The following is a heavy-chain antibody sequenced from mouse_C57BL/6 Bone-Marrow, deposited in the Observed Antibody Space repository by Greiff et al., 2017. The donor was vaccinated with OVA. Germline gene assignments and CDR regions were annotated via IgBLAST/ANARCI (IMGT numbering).Heavy chain of an antibody. J-gene: IGHJ1*03. D-gene: IGHD1-1*01. CDR2: IHPNSGST. Sequence: VQLQQSGAELVKPGASVKLSCKASGYTFTSYWMHWVKQRPGQGLEWIGMIHPNSGSTNYNQKLKSKATLTVDKYSRTAYMQLSSLTSEDSAVNYCAREGHYYGSSHWYFDDWGTGTTVTVSS. CDR1: GYTFTSYW. CDR3: AREGHYYGSSHWYFDD. V-gene: IGHV1-64*01.